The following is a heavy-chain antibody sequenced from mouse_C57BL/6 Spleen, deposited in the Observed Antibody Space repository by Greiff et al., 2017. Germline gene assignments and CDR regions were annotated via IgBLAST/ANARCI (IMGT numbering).Heavy chain of an antibody. D-gene: IGHD1-1*01. CDR2: IDPSDSYT. Sequence: QVQLQQPGAELVRPGPSVKLSCKASGYTFTSYWMHWVKQRPGQGLEWIGVIDPSDSYTNYNQKFKGKATLTVDTSSSTAYMQLSSLTSEDSAVYYCARTVYYYGSSPFAYWGQGTLVTVSA. V-gene: IGHV1-59*01. CDR3: ARTVYYYGSSPFAY. CDR1: GYTFTSYW. J-gene: IGHJ3*01.